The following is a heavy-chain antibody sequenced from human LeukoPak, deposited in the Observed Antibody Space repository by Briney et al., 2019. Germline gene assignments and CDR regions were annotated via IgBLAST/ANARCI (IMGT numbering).Heavy chain of an antibody. CDR2: IFYSGST. CDR1: GDSITSYY. D-gene: IGHD6-13*01. V-gene: IGHV4-59*08. CDR3: ASTLQGYDSSWYFDY. J-gene: IGHJ4*02. Sequence: SETLSLTCTVSGDSITSYYWSWIRQPPGKGLEWIGYIFYSGSTNYNPSLMSRVTISLDTSKSQFSLKLSSVTAADTAVYYCASTLQGYDSSWYFDYWGQGALVTVSS.